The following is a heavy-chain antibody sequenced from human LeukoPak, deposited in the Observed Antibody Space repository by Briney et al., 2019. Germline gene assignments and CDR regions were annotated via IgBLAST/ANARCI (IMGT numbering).Heavy chain of an antibody. D-gene: IGHD5-12*01. Sequence: GGSLRLSCSASGFTFSTYNMNWFRQAPGKGLEWVSSLTTSSSSIYYADSVKGRFTISRDNAKNSLYLQMNSLGAEDTAVYYCATGLPGYDLSYFTYWGQGTLVTVSS. V-gene: IGHV3-21*01. CDR1: GFTFSTYN. CDR3: ATGLPGYDLSYFTY. J-gene: IGHJ4*02. CDR2: LTTSSSSI.